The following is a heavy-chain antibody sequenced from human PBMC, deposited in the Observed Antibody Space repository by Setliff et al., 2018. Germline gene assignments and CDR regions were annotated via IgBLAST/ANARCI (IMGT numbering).Heavy chain of an antibody. V-gene: IGHV1-46*01. CDR1: GYTFTSYY. J-gene: IGHJ6*02. D-gene: IGHD3-9*01. Sequence: ASVKVSCKASGYTFTSYYMHWVRQAPGQGLEWMGIINPSGGSTSYAQKFQGRVTMTRDTSTSTVYMELSSLRSEDTAVYYCARDPTTYYDILTGSSSRRYGMDVWGRGTTVTVSS. CDR2: INPSGGST. CDR3: ARDPTTYYDILTGSSSRRYGMDV.